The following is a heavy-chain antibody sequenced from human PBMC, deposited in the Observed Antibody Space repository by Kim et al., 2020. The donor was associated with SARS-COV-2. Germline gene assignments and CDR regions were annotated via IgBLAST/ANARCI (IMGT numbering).Heavy chain of an antibody. Sequence: GGSLRLSCAAFGLTFSRSVMHWVRQAPGKGLEWVAPILHDGIYESYSDSVKGRFTISRDNSKNTLYLQMNTLESDDTAVYFFANDRSDTWSFDHWGQGTLVTVSS. CDR1: GLTFSRSV. CDR2: ILHDGIYE. CDR3: ANDRSDTWSFDH. V-gene: IGHV3-30*18. J-gene: IGHJ4*02.